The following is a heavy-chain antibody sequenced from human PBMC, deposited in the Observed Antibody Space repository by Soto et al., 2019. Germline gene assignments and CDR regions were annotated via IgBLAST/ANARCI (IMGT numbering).Heavy chain of an antibody. Sequence: GASVKVSCKASGYTFTSYGISWVRQAPGQGLEWVGWISAYNGNTNYAQKLQGRVTMTTDTSTSTAYMELRSLRSDDTAVYYCARDWAYSSSCPEFDYWGQGTLVTVSS. V-gene: IGHV1-18*01. CDR1: GYTFTSYG. CDR3: ARDWAYSSSCPEFDY. J-gene: IGHJ4*02. D-gene: IGHD6-13*01. CDR2: ISAYNGNT.